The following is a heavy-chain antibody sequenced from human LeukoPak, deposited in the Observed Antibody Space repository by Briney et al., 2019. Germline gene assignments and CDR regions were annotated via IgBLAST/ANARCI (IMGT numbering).Heavy chain of an antibody. V-gene: IGHV4-30-4*01. J-gene: IGHJ5*02. D-gene: IGHD3-16*01. Sequence: PSETLSLTCSVSGDSISIGDYSWSWIRQPPGKGLEWIGFTHSSGTIYYNPSLKSRVAISVDKSKNQFSLKLRSVTAADAAMYYCARAPPTGVPGGIFSNWFDPWGQGTLVTVSS. CDR2: THSSGTI. CDR1: GDSISIGDYS. CDR3: ARAPPTGVPGGIFSNWFDP.